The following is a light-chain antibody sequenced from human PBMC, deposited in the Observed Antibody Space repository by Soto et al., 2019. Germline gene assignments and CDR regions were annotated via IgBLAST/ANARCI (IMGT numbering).Light chain of an antibody. CDR2: DAS. CDR1: QDISNY. V-gene: IGKV1-33*01. J-gene: IGKJ3*01. CDR3: QHFDNLPLS. Sequence: DIQMTQSPPSLSASVGDSVTITCQARQDISNYLNWYQQKLWKAPKLLIYDASKLETGVPSRFSGSGSVTHFTFTITSLEPEDSSTYYCQHFDNLPLSFCPGNKVHIK.